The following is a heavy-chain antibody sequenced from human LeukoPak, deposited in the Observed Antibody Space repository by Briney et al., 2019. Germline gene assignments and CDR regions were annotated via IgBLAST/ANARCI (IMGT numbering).Heavy chain of an antibody. Sequence: GGSLRLSCAASGFTFSSYAMSWVRQGPGKGLEWVSAISGSGGSTYYADSVKGRFTISRDNSKNTLYLQMNSLRAEDTAVYYCAKSLLQPSGSPFDYWGQGTLVTVSS. D-gene: IGHD1-1*01. J-gene: IGHJ4*02. CDR2: ISGSGGST. CDR3: AKSLLQPSGSPFDY. CDR1: GFTFSSYA. V-gene: IGHV3-23*01.